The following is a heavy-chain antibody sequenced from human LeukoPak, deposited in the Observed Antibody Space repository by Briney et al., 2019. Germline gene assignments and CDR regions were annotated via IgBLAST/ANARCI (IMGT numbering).Heavy chain of an antibody. V-gene: IGHV3-23*01. D-gene: IGHD1-26*01. CDR2: ISFIGRDT. CDR1: GFTFRNYA. CDR3: AKGGSIGSYFVAFDY. J-gene: IGHJ4*02. Sequence: GGSLRLSCAASGFTFRNYAMSWVRQAPGKGLEWVSAISFIGRDTYYADSVKVRFTISRDNSKNTLYLQMNSLRADDTAVYYCAKGGSIGSYFVAFDYWGQGTLVTVSS.